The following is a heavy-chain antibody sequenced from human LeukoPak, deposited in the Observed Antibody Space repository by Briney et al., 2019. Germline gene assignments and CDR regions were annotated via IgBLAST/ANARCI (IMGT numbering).Heavy chain of an antibody. J-gene: IGHJ5*02. D-gene: IGHD3-3*01. CDR3: ARGGFLVQNHFDP. Sequence: SETLSLTCIVSGGSITSGSYFWSWIRQPAGKGLEWIGRIHRSGSTAYNPSVKSRVTISVDTSKNQFSLKLNSVTAADTAVYYCARGGFLVQNHFDPWGQGTLVTVSS. CDR2: IHRSGST. CDR1: GGSITSGSYF. V-gene: IGHV4-61*02.